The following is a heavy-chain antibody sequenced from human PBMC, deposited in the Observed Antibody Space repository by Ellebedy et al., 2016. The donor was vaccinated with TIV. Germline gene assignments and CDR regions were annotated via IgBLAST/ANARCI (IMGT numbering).Heavy chain of an antibody. V-gene: IGHV1-69*13. CDR3: ARDPGGAARRDEGFDY. CDR2: IIPIFGTA. Sequence: SVKVSCXASGGTFSSYAISWVRQAPGQGLEWMGGIIPIFGTANYAQKFQGRVTITADESTSTAYMELSSLRSEDTAVYYCARDPGGAARRDEGFDYWGQGTLVTVSS. CDR1: GGTFSSYA. D-gene: IGHD6-6*01. J-gene: IGHJ4*02.